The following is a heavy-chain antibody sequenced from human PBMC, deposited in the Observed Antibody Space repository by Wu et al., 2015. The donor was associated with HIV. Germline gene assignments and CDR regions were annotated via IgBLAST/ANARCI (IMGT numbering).Heavy chain of an antibody. CDR1: GGSISSYY. CDR2: TYYSGST. V-gene: IGHV4-59*01. J-gene: IGHJ4*02. CDR3: AREEGSGLQYYFDY. D-gene: IGHD3-10*01. Sequence: QVQLQESGPGLVKPSETLSLTCTVSGGSISSYYWSWIRQPPGKGLEWIGYTYYSGSTNYNPSLKSRVTISVDTSKNQFSLKLSSVTAADTAVYYCAREEGSGLQYYFDYWGQGTLVTVSS.